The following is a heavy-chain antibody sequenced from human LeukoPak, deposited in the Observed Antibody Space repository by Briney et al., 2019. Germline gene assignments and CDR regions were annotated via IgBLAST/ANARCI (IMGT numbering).Heavy chain of an antibody. J-gene: IGHJ6*03. Sequence: SETLSLTCTVSGGSISSGSYYWSWIRQPAGKGLEWIGRIYTSGSTNYNPSLKSRVTISVDTSKNQFSLKLNSGTAADTAVYYCARDLRFLEYYMDVWGKGTTVIVS. CDR1: GGSISSGSYY. D-gene: IGHD3-3*01. CDR2: IYTSGST. CDR3: ARDLRFLEYYMDV. V-gene: IGHV4-61*02.